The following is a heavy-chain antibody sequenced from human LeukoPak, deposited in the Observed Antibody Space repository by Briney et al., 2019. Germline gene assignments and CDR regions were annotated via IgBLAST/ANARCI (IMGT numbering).Heavy chain of an antibody. CDR3: ARVTGYMIEDYFDY. Sequence: SETLSLTCAVSGGSISTAHWWNWVRQPPGKGLEWIGSIYYSGSPYYNPSLKSRVTISVDTSKNQFSLKLSSVTAADTAVYYCARVTGYMIEDYFDYWGQGTLVTVSS. CDR1: GGSISTAHW. J-gene: IGHJ4*02. D-gene: IGHD3-22*01. CDR2: IYYSGSP. V-gene: IGHV4-4*02.